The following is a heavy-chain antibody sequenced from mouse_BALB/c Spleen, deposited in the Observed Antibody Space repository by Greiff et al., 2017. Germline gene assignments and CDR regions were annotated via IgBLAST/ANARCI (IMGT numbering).Heavy chain of an antibody. J-gene: IGHJ1*01. D-gene: IGHD1-1*01. V-gene: IGHV1-4*02. Sequence: QVQLQQSAAELARPGASVKMSCKASGYTFTSYTMHWVKQRPGQGLEWIGYINPSSGYTEYNQKFKDKTTLTADKSSSTAYMQLSSLTSEDSAVYYCARDFQSYYYGSSPYWYFDVWGAGTTVTVSS. CDR2: INPSSGYT. CDR3: ARDFQSYYYGSSPYWYFDV. CDR1: GYTFTSYT.